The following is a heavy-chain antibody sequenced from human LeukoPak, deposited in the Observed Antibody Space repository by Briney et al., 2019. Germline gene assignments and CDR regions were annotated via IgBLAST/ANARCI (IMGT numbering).Heavy chain of an antibody. V-gene: IGHV4-39*06. J-gene: IGHJ4*02. CDR3: ARGEFERWLQPLPPGY. D-gene: IGHD5-24*01. Sequence: SETLSLTCAVSGASVSGSNYYWGWIRKPPGKGLEWIGNIYSSGSTYYNASLQSRVTISIDTSKNQFPLRLNSVTAADTAVYYCARGEFERWLQPLPPGYWGQGTLVTVSS. CDR1: GASVSGSNYY. CDR2: IYSSGST.